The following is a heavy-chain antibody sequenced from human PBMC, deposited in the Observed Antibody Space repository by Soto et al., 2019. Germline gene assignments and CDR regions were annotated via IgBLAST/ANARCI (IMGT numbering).Heavy chain of an antibody. CDR3: ARGGKTTVTTGDLYYYYYYMDV. V-gene: IGHV4-59*08. Sequence: QVQLQESGPGLVKPSETLSLTCTVSGGSISSYYWSWIRQPPGKGLEWIGYIYYSGTTNYTPSLKRRVNISVDTSKNQFSLKLSSVTAADTAVYYCARGGKTTVTTGDLYYYYYYMDVWGKGTTVTVSS. J-gene: IGHJ6*03. CDR2: IYYSGTT. CDR1: GGSISSYY. D-gene: IGHD4-17*01.